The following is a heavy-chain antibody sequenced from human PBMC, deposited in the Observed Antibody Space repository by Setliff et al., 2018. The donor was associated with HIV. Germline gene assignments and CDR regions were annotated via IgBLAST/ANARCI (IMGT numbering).Heavy chain of an antibody. J-gene: IGHJ4*02. Sequence: SGPTLVNPTPPLTLTCAFSGFSLTTSAVGVGWIRQPPGKALEWLALIYWDDDKRYRSPLKSRLTITKDTSKNQVVLTMTNRDPVDTATYYCAHSLYCSSSNCSGLLFDYWGQGTLVTVSS. CDR3: AHSLYCSSSNCSGLLFDY. CDR2: IYWDDDK. D-gene: IGHD2-2*01. V-gene: IGHV2-5*02. CDR1: GFSLTTSAVG.